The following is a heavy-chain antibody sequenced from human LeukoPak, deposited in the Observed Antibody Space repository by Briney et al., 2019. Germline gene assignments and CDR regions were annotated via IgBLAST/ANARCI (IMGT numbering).Heavy chain of an antibody. Sequence: GGSLRLSCAASGFNFNNYWMSWVRQAPGKGLEWVANIKQDGSEKCYVDSVKGRFTISRGNAKNSLYLQMNSLRAEDTAVYYCARDRWELLSNSYHYCGLDVWGQGTTVTVSS. CDR2: IKQDGSEK. J-gene: IGHJ6*02. CDR1: GFNFNNYW. CDR3: ARDRWELLSNSYHYCGLDV. V-gene: IGHV3-7*01. D-gene: IGHD2-15*01.